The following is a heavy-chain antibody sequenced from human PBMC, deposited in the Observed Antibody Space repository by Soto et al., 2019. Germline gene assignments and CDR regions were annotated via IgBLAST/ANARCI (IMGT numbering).Heavy chain of an antibody. J-gene: IGHJ4*02. D-gene: IGHD1-1*01. CDR1: GYTFSDYY. Sequence: ASVKVSCKASGYTFSDYYIHWLRQAPGQGHEWMGWINPNSGGTKYAPKFQGGVTMTRDTSITTAYMELSRLRSGDTAVYYCAREPATAKPEGVDFWGQGTLVTVSS. V-gene: IGHV1-2*02. CDR3: AREPATAKPEGVDF. CDR2: INPNSGGT.